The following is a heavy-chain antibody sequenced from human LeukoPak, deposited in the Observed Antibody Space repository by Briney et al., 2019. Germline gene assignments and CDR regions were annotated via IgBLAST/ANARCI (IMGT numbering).Heavy chain of an antibody. D-gene: IGHD1-1*01. J-gene: IGHJ6*03. Sequence: ASVKVSCKASGYTFTGYYMHWVRQAPGQGLEWMGWINPNSGGTNYAQKFQGRVTMTRDTSISTAYMELSRLRSDDTAVYCCASASGTPYYYYMDVWGKGTTVTVSS. CDR1: GYTFTGYY. CDR2: INPNSGGT. V-gene: IGHV1-2*02. CDR3: ASASGTPYYYYMDV.